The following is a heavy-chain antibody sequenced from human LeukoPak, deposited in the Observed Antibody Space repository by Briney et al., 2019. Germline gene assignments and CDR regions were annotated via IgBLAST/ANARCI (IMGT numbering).Heavy chain of an antibody. CDR1: GFTFSSYW. D-gene: IGHD1-14*01. CDR2: IKQDGSEK. V-gene: IGHV3-7*01. Sequence: GGSLRLSCAASGFTFSSYWMHWVRQAPGKGLEWVANIKQDGSEKYYVDSVKGRFTISRDNAKNSLYLQMNSLRAEDTAVYYCARGTPRGAFDIWGQGTMVTVSS. J-gene: IGHJ3*02. CDR3: ARGTPRGAFDI.